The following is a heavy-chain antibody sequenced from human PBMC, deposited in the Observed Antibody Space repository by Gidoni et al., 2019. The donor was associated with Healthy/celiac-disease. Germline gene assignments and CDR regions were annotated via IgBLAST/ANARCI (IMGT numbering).Heavy chain of an antibody. CDR3: ARALLVGVSGAFDI. J-gene: IGHJ3*02. D-gene: IGHD1-26*01. CDR1: GGSISSYY. V-gene: IGHV4-59*01. CDR2: IYYSGST. Sequence: QVQLQESGPGLVKPSETLSLTCTVSGGSISSYYWSWIRQPPGKGLEWIGYIYYSGSTNYNPSLKSRVTISVDTSKNQFSLKLSSVTAADTAVYYCARALLVGVSGAFDIWGQGTMVTVSS.